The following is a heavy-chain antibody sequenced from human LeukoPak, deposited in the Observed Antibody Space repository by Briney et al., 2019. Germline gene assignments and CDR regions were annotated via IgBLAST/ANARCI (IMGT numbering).Heavy chain of an antibody. V-gene: IGHV3-48*04. CDR3: AKDGSYPYYFDY. D-gene: IGHD1-26*01. CDR1: GFTFSSYA. J-gene: IGHJ4*02. Sequence: PGGSLRLSCAASGFTFSSYAMSWVRQAPGKGLEWVSHISSSSSTIYYADSVKGRFTISRDNAKNSLYLQMNSLRAEDTAVYYCAKDGSYPYYFDYWGQGTLVTVSS. CDR2: ISSSSSTI.